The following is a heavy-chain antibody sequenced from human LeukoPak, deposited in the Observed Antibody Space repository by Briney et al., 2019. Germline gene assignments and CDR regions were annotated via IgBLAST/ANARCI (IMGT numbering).Heavy chain of an antibody. CDR1: GGSISSYY. D-gene: IGHD2-2*01. CDR3: ARAPKDIVVVPAAPYFDY. J-gene: IGHJ4*02. Sequence: SETLSLTCTVSGGSISSYYWSWIRQPPGKGLEWIGYIYYSGSTNYNPSLKSRVTISVDTSKNQFSLKLSSVTAADTAVYYCARAPKDIVVVPAAPYFDYWGQGTLVTVSS. V-gene: IGHV4-59*08. CDR2: IYYSGST.